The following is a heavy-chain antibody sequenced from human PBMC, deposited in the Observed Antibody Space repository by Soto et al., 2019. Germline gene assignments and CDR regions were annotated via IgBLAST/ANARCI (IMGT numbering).Heavy chain of an antibody. V-gene: IGHV1-2*02. CDR1: GYTFTGYY. CDR3: ARAEEGYSDCQAPDLRILWWSHEYAFYI. Sequence: QVQLVQSGAEVKKPGASVKVSCKASGYTFTGYYMHWVRQAPGQGLEWMGWINPNSGGTNYAQKFQVRVTMTRDTAIRTAYMELSRLRSDDTAVYYCARAEEGYSDCQAPDLRILWWSHEYAFYICGQGTMVTVAS. D-gene: IGHD2-21*01. CDR2: INPNSGGT. J-gene: IGHJ3*02.